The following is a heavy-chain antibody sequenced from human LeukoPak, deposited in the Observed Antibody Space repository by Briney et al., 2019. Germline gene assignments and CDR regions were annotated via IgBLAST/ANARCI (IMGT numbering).Heavy chain of an antibody. D-gene: IGHD5-18*01. CDR2: INSDGSSK. J-gene: IGHJ4*02. CDR3: ARGKRGYSYGFDY. CDR1: GFTLSSYW. Sequence: GGSLRLSCAASGFTLSSYWMHWVRQAPGKGLVGVSRINSDGSSKRYADSVKGRFTISRDNAKNTLYLQMNSLRAEDTAVYYCARGKRGYSYGFDYWGQGTLVTVSS. V-gene: IGHV3-74*01.